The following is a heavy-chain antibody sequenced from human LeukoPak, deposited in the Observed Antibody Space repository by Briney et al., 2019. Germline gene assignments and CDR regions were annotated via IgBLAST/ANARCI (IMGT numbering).Heavy chain of an antibody. CDR3: ASKIAAAGTGWFDP. V-gene: IGHV4-39*07. J-gene: IGHJ5*02. D-gene: IGHD6-13*01. Sequence: SETLSLTCTVSGGSITNYYWGWIRQPPGKGLEWIGSIYYSGSTYYNPSLKSRVTISVDTSKNQFSLKLSSVTAADTAVYYCASKIAAAGTGWFDPWGQGTLVTVSS. CDR2: IYYSGST. CDR1: GGSITNYY.